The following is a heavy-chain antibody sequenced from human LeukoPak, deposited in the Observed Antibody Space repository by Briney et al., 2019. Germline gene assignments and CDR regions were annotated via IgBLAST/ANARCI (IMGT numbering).Heavy chain of an antibody. V-gene: IGHV3-48*03. CDR3: AKDSPYYYDKLGVYFDY. CDR1: GFTFSSYE. CDR2: ISSSGSTI. Sequence: GGSLRLSCAASGFTFSSYEMNWVRQAPGKGLEWVSYISSSGSTIYYADSVKGRFTISRDNAKNSLYLQMNSLRAEDTAVYYCAKDSPYYYDKLGVYFDYWGQGTLVTVSS. J-gene: IGHJ4*02. D-gene: IGHD3-22*01.